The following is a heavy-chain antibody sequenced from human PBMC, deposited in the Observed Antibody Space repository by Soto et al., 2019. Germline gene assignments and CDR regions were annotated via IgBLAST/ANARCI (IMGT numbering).Heavy chain of an antibody. J-gene: IGHJ6*02. D-gene: IGHD2-8*01. CDR3: VGYCTNGVCYTGPYYYGMDV. CDR1: AGSFSGYY. V-gene: IGHV4-34*01. Sequence: SETLSLTCAVYAGSFSGYYWIWIRQPPGKGLEWIGEINHSGSTNYNPSLKSRVTISVDTSKNQFSLKLSSVTAADTAVYYCVGYCTNGVCYTGPYYYGMDVWGQGTTVTVSS. CDR2: INHSGST.